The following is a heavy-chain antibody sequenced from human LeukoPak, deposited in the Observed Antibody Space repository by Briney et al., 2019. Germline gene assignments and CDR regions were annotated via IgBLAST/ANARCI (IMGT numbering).Heavy chain of an antibody. V-gene: IGHV4-59*08. D-gene: IGHD3-22*01. Sequence: SETLSLTCTVSGGSISSYYWSWIRQPPGKGLEWIGHIRYTGGTSYNPSLKSRIAISVDMSKNQFSLKLNSMTATDTAVYYCARWASESGAYYLKSWGQGILVTVSS. CDR3: ARWASESGAYYLKS. J-gene: IGHJ5*02. CDR1: GGSISSYY. CDR2: IRYTGGT.